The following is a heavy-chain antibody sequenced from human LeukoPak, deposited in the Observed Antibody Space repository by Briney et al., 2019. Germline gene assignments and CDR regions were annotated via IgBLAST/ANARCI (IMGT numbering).Heavy chain of an antibody. Sequence: SQTLSLTCTVSGGSIISGGYYCSWIRQHPGKGLEWIGYIYYSGSTYYNPSLKSRVTISVDTSKNKFSLKLSSVTAADTAVYYCARDYCTNGVCYGFDYWGQGTLVTVSS. J-gene: IGHJ4*02. D-gene: IGHD2-8*01. CDR3: ARDYCTNGVCYGFDY. V-gene: IGHV4-31*03. CDR1: GGSIISGGYY. CDR2: IYYSGST.